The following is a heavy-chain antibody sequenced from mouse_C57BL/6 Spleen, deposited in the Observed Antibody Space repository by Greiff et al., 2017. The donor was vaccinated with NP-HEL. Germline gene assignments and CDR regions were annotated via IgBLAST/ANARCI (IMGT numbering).Heavy chain of an antibody. CDR3: ARSPLWDYFDY. V-gene: IGHV7-3*01. CDR2: IRNKANGYTT. CDR1: GFTFTDYY. Sequence: DVKLQESGGGLVQPGGSLSLSCAASGFTFTDYYMSWVRQPPGKALEWLGFIRNKANGYTTEYSASVKGRFTISRDNSQSSLDLQMNALRAEDSATYYCARSPLWDYFDYWGQGTTLTVAS. D-gene: IGHD6-2*01. J-gene: IGHJ2*01.